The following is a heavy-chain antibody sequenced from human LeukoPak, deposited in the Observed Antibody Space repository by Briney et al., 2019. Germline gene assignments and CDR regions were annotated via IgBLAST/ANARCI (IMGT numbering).Heavy chain of an antibody. D-gene: IGHD3-22*01. CDR2: ISAYNGNT. V-gene: IGHV1-18*01. CDR1: GYTFTSYG. J-gene: IGHJ4*02. CDR3: ARRVPNYYDSSGYIDY. Sequence: ASVKVSCKASGYTFTSYGISWVRQAPGQGLEWMGWISAYNGNTNYAQMLQGRVTMTTDTSTSTAYMELRSLRSDDTAVYYCARRVPNYYDSSGYIDYWGQGTLVTVSS.